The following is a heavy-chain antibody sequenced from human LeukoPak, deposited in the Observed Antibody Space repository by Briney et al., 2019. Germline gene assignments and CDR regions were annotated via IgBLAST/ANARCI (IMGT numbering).Heavy chain of an antibody. J-gene: IGHJ4*02. CDR2: ISSSSSYI. CDR1: GFTFSSYS. CDR3: ARGTPVLRFLEWLNYFDY. V-gene: IGHV3-21*01. Sequence: GGSLRLSCAASGFTFSSYSTNWVRQAPGKGLEWVSSISSSSSYIYYADSVKGRFTISRDNAKNSLYPQMNSLRAEDTAVYYCARGTPVLRFLEWLNYFDYWGQGTLVTVSS. D-gene: IGHD3-3*01.